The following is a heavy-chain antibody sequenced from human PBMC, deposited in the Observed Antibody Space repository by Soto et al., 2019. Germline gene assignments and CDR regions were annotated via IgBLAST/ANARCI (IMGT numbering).Heavy chain of an antibody. CDR2: IYYSGST. CDR1: GGSISSSSYY. D-gene: IGHD5-18*01. CDR3: GRRGRVDTAMVRIPYYYYGMDV. J-gene: IGHJ6*02. V-gene: IGHV4-39*01. Sequence: SETLSLTCTVSGGSISSSSYYWGWIRQPPGKGLEWIGSIYYSGSTYYNPSLKSRVTISVDTSKNQFSLKLSSVTAADTAVYYCGRRGRVDTAMVRIPYYYYGMDVWGQGTTVTVSS.